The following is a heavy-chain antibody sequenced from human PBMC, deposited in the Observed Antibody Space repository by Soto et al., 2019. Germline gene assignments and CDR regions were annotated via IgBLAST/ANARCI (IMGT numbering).Heavy chain of an antibody. J-gene: IGHJ2*01. CDR2: IYYSGST. CDR3: ARDMGKKRITIFGVVQAFDL. Sequence: QVQLQESGPGLVKPSQTLSLTCTVSGGSISSGGYYWSWIRQHPGKGLEWIGYIYYSGSTYYNPSLKSRVTISVDPSKNQFSLKLSSVTAADTAVYYCARDMGKKRITIFGVVQAFDLWGRGTLVTVSS. D-gene: IGHD3-3*01. CDR1: GGSISSGGYY. V-gene: IGHV4-31*03.